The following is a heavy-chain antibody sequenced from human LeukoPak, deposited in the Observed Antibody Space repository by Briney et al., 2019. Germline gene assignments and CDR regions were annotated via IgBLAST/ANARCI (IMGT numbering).Heavy chain of an antibody. D-gene: IGHD3-10*01. J-gene: IGHJ6*03. CDR2: INPSGGST. CDR3: ARGVLRVRGLEDSDYMDV. Sequence: GASVKVSCKASGYTFTSYYMHWVRQAPGQGLEWMGIINPSGGSTSYAQKFQGRVTMTRDMSTSTVYMELSSLRSEDTAVYYCARGVLRVRGLEDSDYMDVWGKGTTVTVSS. CDR1: GYTFTSYY. V-gene: IGHV1-46*01.